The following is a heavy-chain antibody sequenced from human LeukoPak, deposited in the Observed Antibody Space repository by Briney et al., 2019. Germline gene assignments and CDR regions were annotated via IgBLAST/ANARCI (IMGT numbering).Heavy chain of an antibody. CDR3: ARDRSIAARPNWFDP. Sequence: PGGSLRLSCAASGFTFSSYSMNWVRQAPGKGLDWVSSISSSSSYIYYADSVKGRFTISRDNAKNSLYLQMNSLRAEDTAVYYCARDRSIAARPNWFDPWGQGTLVTVSS. CDR1: GFTFSSYS. J-gene: IGHJ5*02. CDR2: ISSSSSYI. D-gene: IGHD6-6*01. V-gene: IGHV3-21*01.